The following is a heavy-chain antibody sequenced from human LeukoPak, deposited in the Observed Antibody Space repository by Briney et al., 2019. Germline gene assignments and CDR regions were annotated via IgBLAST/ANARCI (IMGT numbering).Heavy chain of an antibody. D-gene: IGHD7-27*01. CDR1: GYTFDDYA. Sequence: GGSLRLSCAASGYTFDDYAMHWVRQAPGKGLEWVSGISWNSGSIGYADSVKGRFTISRDNAKNSLYLQMNSLRAEDTALYYCAKSQFQYGENVDYWGQGTLVTVSS. CDR3: AKSQFQYGENVDY. J-gene: IGHJ4*02. V-gene: IGHV3-9*01. CDR2: ISWNSGSI.